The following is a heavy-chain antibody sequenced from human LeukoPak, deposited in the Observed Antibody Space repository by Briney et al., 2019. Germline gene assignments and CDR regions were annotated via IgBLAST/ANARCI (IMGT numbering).Heavy chain of an antibody. CDR3: ARVRTSGGSSYLPLDY. D-gene: IGHD2-15*01. CDR2: IYYSGST. Sequence: KPSETLSLTCTVSGGSISSYYWSWIRQPPGKGLEWIGYIYYSGSTNYNPSLKSRVTISVDTSKNQFSLKLSSVTAADTAVYYCARVRTSGGSSYLPLDYWGQGTLVTVSS. V-gene: IGHV4-59*08. J-gene: IGHJ4*02. CDR1: GGSISSYY.